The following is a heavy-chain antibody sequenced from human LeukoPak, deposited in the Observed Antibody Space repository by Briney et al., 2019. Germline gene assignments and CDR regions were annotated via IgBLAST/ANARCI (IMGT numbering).Heavy chain of an antibody. CDR3: ARDLRYDFWSYYYGMDV. CDR2: INAGNGNT. V-gene: IGHV1-3*01. Sequence: ASVKVSCKASGGTFSSYAISWVRQAPGQRLEWMGWINAGNGNTKYSQKFQGRVTITRDTSASTAYMELSSLRSEDTAVYYCARDLRYDFWSYYYGMDVWGQGTTVTVSS. CDR1: GGTFSSYA. J-gene: IGHJ6*02. D-gene: IGHD3-3*01.